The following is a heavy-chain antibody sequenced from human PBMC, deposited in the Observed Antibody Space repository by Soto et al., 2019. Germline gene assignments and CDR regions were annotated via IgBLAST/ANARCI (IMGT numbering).Heavy chain of an antibody. CDR1: GFTFGDYA. CDR2: IRSKAYGGTT. CDR3: TRVVATIFFAFDI. D-gene: IGHD5-12*01. V-gene: IGHV3-49*04. Sequence: GESLKISCTASGFTFGDYAMSWVRQAPGKGLEWVGFIRSKAYGGTTEYAASVKGRFTISRDDSKSIAYLQMNSLKTEDTAVYYCTRVVATIFFAFDIWGQGTMVTVSS. J-gene: IGHJ3*02.